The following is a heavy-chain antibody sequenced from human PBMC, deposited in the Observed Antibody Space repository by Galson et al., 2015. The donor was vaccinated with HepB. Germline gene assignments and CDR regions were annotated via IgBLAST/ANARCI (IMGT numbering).Heavy chain of an antibody. J-gene: IGHJ3*02. V-gene: IGHV1-18*01. CDR1: GYTFTNYG. D-gene: IGHD3-3*01. Sequence: SVKVSCKASGYTFTNYGFSWVRQAPGQGLEWMGWISAYNGNTYYTQTLQGRVTMTIDTSTSTAYMELRSLTSDDTAVYFCARDVYYGDLTNYPKINGFDIWGQGTGVTVSS. CDR2: ISAYNGNT. CDR3: ARDVYYGDLTNYPKINGFDI.